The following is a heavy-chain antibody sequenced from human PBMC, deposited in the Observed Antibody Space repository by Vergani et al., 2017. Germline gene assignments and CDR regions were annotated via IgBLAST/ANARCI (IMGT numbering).Heavy chain of an antibody. CDR3: ARGPSGYDFWSGYYTTGYYYYYMDV. J-gene: IGHJ6*03. CDR2: IYYSGST. D-gene: IGHD3-3*01. V-gene: IGHV4-59*01. Sequence: QVQLQESGPGLVKPSETLSLTCTVSGGSLSSYYWSWIRQPPGKGLEWIGYIYYSGSTNYNPSLKSRVTISVDTSKNQFSLKLSSVTAADTAVYYCARGPSGYDFWSGYYTTGYYYYYMDVWGKGTTVTVSS. CDR1: GGSLSSYY.